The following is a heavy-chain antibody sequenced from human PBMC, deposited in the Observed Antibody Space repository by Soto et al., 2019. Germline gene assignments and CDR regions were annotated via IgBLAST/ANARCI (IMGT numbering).Heavy chain of an antibody. CDR3: ARHPLVSYYYYGMDV. J-gene: IGHJ6*02. CDR1: GGSFSGYY. Sequence: PSETLSLTCAVYGGSFSGYYWSWIRQPPGKGLEWIGEINHSGSTNYNPSLKSRVTISVDTSKNQFSLKLSSVTAADTAVYYCARHPLVSYYYYGMDVWGQGTTVTVS. CDR2: INHSGST. D-gene: IGHD6-6*01. V-gene: IGHV4-34*01.